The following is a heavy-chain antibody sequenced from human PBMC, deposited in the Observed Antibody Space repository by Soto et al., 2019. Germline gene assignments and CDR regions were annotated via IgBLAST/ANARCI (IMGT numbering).Heavy chain of an antibody. CDR1: GCTFSSYA. CDR3: AGEGATVVTGWFDL. CDR2: IIPIFGTA. V-gene: IGHV1-69*13. J-gene: IGHJ5*02. Sequence: SVKLSCKASGCTFSSYAISWVRQAPGQGLEWVGGIIPIFGTANYAQKFQGRVTITADESTSTAYMELSSLRSEDTAVYYCAGEGATVVTGWFDLWGQGTLVTVSS. D-gene: IGHD4-17*01.